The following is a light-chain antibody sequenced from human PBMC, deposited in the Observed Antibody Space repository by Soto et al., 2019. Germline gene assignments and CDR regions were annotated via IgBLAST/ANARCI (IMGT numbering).Light chain of an antibody. J-gene: IGLJ2*01. Sequence: QSALTQPACVSGSPGQSITISCTGTSSDVGGYNYVSWYQQHPGKAPKLMIYDVSNRPSGVSNRFSGSKSGNMASLTISGLQAEDEADYYCSSYTSSSTRVFGGGTKLTVL. V-gene: IGLV2-14*01. CDR2: DVS. CDR1: SSDVGGYNY. CDR3: SSYTSSSTRV.